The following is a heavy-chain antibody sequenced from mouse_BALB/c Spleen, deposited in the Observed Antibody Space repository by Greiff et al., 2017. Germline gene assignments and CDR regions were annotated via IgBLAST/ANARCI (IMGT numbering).Heavy chain of an antibody. V-gene: IGHV2-9-2*01. Sequence: VKLMESGPGLVAPSQSLSITCTVSGFSLTSYDISWIRQPPGKGLEWLGVIWTGGGTNYDSAFMSRLSISKDNSKSQVFLKMNSLQTDDTAIYYCVRDGPFAYWGQGTLVTVSA. CDR1: GFSLTSYD. J-gene: IGHJ3*01. CDR3: VRDGPFAY. CDR2: IWTGGGT.